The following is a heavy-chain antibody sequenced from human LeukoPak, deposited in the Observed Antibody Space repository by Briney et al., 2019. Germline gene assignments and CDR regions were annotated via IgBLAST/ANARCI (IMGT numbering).Heavy chain of an antibody. V-gene: IGHV3-64*01. Sequence: GSLRLSCAASGFTFYTYGMHWVRQAPGKGLEYVSGICPDGGTIYYANSVKGRFSISRDNSKSMLYLRMGSLTADDMAVYYCARGAQLTDFWGQGTLVTVSS. CDR1: GFTFYTYG. CDR3: ARGAQLTDF. CDR2: ICPDGGTI. D-gene: IGHD6-13*01. J-gene: IGHJ4*02.